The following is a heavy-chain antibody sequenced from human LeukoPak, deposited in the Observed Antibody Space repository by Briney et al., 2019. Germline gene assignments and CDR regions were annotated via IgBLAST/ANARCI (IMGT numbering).Heavy chain of an antibody. J-gene: IGHJ4*02. CDR3: ARESQLLYFDY. CDR2: IYYSGST. Sequence: SETLSLTCTVSGGSISSYYWSWIRQPPGKGLEWIGYIYYSGSTNYNPSLKSRVTISVDTSKNQFSLKLSSVTAADTAVYYCARESQLLYFDYWGQGTLVTVSS. D-gene: IGHD2-2*02. CDR1: GGSISSYY. V-gene: IGHV4-59*01.